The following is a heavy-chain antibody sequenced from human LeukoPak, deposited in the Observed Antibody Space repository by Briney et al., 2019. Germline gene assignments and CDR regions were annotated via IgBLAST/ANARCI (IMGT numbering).Heavy chain of an antibody. V-gene: IGHV4-59*08. CDR2: IYYSGST. CDR3: ARWGYNWNDGYFDY. Sequence: PSGTLSLTCAVSGGSISSSYYWSWIRQPPGKGLEWIGYIYYSGSTNYNPSLKSRVTISVDTSKNQFSLKLSSVTAADTAVYYCARWGYNWNDGYFDYWGQGTLVTVSS. J-gene: IGHJ4*02. D-gene: IGHD1-1*01. CDR1: GGSISSSYY.